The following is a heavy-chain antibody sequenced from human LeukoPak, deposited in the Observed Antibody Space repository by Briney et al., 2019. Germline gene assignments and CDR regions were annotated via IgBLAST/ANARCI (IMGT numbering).Heavy chain of an antibody. CDR2: IPGSGGTT. CDR1: GFTFSSYA. V-gene: IGHV3-23*01. D-gene: IGHD3-22*01. Sequence: GGSLRLSCAASGFTFSSYAMSGAPEAPGGGLEWVSSIPGSGGTTHHADSVRGRFTISRDNSKSTLFLQMNSLRVEDTALYHCARAYGSSGYYQLPIDYWGQGTLVTVSS. CDR3: ARAYGSSGYYQLPIDY. J-gene: IGHJ4*02.